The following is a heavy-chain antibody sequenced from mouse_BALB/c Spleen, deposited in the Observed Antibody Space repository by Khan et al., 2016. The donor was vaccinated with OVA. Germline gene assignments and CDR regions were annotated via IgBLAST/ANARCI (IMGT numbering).Heavy chain of an antibody. V-gene: IGHV1S135*01. CDR1: GYSFTSYY. CDR3: TRHGDVAWITY. CDR2: IDPFSGGH. J-gene: IGHJ3*01. D-gene: IGHD2-13*01. Sequence: EVQLQQSGPELMKPGASVKISCKASGYSFTSYYIHWVMQSHGKSLAWIGYIDPFSGGHNYNQKFKGKATLNVEKYYRTAYIHLINLMSEDSAVYYCTRHGDVAWITYWGQGALVTVSS.